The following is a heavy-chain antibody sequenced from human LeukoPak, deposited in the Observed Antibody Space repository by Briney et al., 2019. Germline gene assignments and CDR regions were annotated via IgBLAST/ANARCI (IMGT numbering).Heavy chain of an antibody. Sequence: GESLKISCKAFGYIFSNYWIGWVRQMPGKGLEWMGIIYPGDSDTRYRPSFQGQVTISADKSINTAYLQWSSLEASDTAIYYCARYGVVAGEEYWGQGTLVTVSP. D-gene: IGHD2-15*01. J-gene: IGHJ4*02. CDR2: IYPGDSDT. CDR1: GYIFSNYW. V-gene: IGHV5-51*01. CDR3: ARYGVVAGEEY.